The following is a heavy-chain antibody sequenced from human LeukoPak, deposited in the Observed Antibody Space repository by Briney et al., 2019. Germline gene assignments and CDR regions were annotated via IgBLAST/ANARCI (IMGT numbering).Heavy chain of an antibody. CDR3: ARGVEIAARFDY. CDR2: IYYSGST. J-gene: IGHJ4*02. V-gene: IGHV4-59*01. Sequence: PSETLSLTCTVSGGSISSYYWSWIRQPPGKGLEWIGYIYYSGSTNYNPSLKSRVTISVDTSKNQFSLKLSSVTAADTAVYYCARGVEIAARFDYWGQGTLVTVSS. CDR1: GGSISSYY. D-gene: IGHD6-13*01.